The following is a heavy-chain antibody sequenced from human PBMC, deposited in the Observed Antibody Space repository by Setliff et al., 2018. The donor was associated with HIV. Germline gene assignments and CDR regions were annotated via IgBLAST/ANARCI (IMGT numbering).Heavy chain of an antibody. D-gene: IGHD3-3*01. Sequence: PGGSLRLSCAASGFTFSRYAMTWVRQAPGKGLEWVSAISGSGIGSYYPDSVKGRFTISRDNSKNTLFLQMNSLRAEDTAVYYCAQLGMVDDFDYWGQGTLVTVSS. J-gene: IGHJ4*02. CDR2: ISGSGIGS. CDR3: AQLGMVDDFDY. CDR1: GFTFSRYA. V-gene: IGHV3-23*01.